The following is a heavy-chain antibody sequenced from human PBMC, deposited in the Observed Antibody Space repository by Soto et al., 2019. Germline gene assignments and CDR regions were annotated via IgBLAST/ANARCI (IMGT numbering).Heavy chain of an antibody. D-gene: IGHD1-26*01. J-gene: IGHJ6*02. V-gene: IGHV3-30*18. Sequence: QVQLVESGGGVVQPGRSLRLSCAASRFPFSNYGMHWVRQAPGNGLEWVAFISYDGGKKDYADSVKGRFTISRDNSKNMLYLQMSSLRVEDTSIYYCAKVRVGPSYYVYHAMDVWGQGTTVTVSS. CDR2: ISYDGGKK. CDR1: RFPFSNYG. CDR3: AKVRVGPSYYVYHAMDV.